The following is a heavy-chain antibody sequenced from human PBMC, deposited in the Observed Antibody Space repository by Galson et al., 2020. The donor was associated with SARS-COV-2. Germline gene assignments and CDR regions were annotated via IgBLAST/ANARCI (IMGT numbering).Heavy chain of an antibody. J-gene: IGHJ4*02. CDR1: EFTFSNFG. V-gene: IGHV3-30*02. CDR3: AKGILRSNFDH. CDR2: IRYDGSNK. D-gene: IGHD3-3*01. Sequence: QLGESLKISCAASEFTFSNFGMHWVRQAPGKGLEWVAFIRYDGSNKYYLESVKGRFTISRDNSKNTLYLQMNRLRPEDTAMYYCAKGILRSNFDHWGQGTLVTVSP.